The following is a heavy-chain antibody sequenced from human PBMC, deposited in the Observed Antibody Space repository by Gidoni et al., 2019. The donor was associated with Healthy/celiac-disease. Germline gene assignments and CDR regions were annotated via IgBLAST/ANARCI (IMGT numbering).Heavy chain of an antibody. D-gene: IGHD1-26*01. Sequence: QLQLQESGPGLVKPSETLSLTCTVSGGSIRASTTYYWGWIRQRPGKGLEWFGSIYYSGRTYYNPSLKSRVTMSVDTSKNQFSLKLSSVTAADTAVYYCATFVFLGNGDYFNYWGLGSLVTVSS. J-gene: IGHJ4*02. CDR1: GGSIRASTTYY. CDR2: IYYSGRT. CDR3: ATFVFLGNGDYFNY. V-gene: IGHV4-39*01.